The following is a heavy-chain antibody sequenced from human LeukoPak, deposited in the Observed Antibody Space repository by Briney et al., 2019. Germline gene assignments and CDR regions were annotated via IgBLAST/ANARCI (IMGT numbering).Heavy chain of an antibody. Sequence: GGSLRLSCAASGFTFSSYWMSWVRQAPGKGLEWVSYITNSGNSKSYADSVKGRFTISRDNSKNTLYLQMNSLRAEDTAVYYCAKDSCSGGSCYFDYWGQGTLVTVSS. CDR2: ITNSGNSK. D-gene: IGHD2-15*01. CDR1: GFTFSSYW. CDR3: AKDSCSGGSCYFDY. J-gene: IGHJ4*02. V-gene: IGHV3-23*01.